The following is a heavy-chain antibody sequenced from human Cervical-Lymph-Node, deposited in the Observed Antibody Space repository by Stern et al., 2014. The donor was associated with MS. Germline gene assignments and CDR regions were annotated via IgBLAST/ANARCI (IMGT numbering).Heavy chain of an antibody. CDR3: TRAVGGVGRE. CDR2: INPNGSDT. J-gene: IGHJ4*02. V-gene: IGHV1-46*01. D-gene: IGHD3-16*01. Sequence: VQLVQSGPDVKQPGASLRVSCKTSGYTFTNYYIHWVRQAPGQGLEWMGIINPNGSDTASAQKFQGRLTMTRDTSKTTVYLTMITLTSEDTAMYYCTRAVGGVGREWGQGTLVFVSS. CDR1: GYTFTNYY.